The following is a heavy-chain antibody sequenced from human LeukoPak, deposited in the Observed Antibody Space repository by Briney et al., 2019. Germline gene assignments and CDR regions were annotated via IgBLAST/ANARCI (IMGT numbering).Heavy chain of an antibody. V-gene: IGHV3-23*01. Sequence: GGSLRLSCAASGFTFSSYAMSWVRQAPGKGLEWVSAISGSGGSTYYADSVKGRFTISRDNSKNTLYLQMDSLRAEDTAIYYCAKVFRAYGDYFSFDFWGQGTLVTVSS. CDR2: ISGSGGST. J-gene: IGHJ4*02. CDR1: GFTFSSYA. D-gene: IGHD4-17*01. CDR3: AKVFRAYGDYFSFDF.